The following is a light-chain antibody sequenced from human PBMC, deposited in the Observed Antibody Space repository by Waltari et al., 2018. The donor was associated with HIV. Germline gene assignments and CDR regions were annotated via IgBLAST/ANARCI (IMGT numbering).Light chain of an antibody. CDR2: NDS. CDR3: QVWDTFSEHRV. V-gene: IGLV3-21*02. J-gene: IGLJ3*02. Sequence: YELTQAPSVSVAPGQTARIICEGNNIGSKSVHWYQQNAGQAPTVVVHNDSDRPSEIPARVSGSKSETTATLTIRGVEAGDEADYYCQVWDTFSEHRVFGGGTKLTVL. CDR1: NIGSKS.